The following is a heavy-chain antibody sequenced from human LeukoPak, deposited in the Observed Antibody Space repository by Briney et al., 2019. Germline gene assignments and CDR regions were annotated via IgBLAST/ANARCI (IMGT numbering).Heavy chain of an antibody. D-gene: IGHD4-17*01. J-gene: IGHJ5*02. V-gene: IGHV3-48*03. CDR2: ISSSGSTI. CDR1: GFTFSSYE. Sequence: GGSLRLSCAASGFTFSSYEMNWVRQAPGKGLEWVSYISSSGSTIYYADSVKGRFTISRDNSKNTLYLQMNSLRAEDTAVYYCAKNSDYGDYSEWFDPWGQGTLVTVSS. CDR3: AKNSDYGDYSEWFDP.